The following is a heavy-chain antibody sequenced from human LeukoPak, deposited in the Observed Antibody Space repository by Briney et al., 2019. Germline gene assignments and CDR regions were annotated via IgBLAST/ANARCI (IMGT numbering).Heavy chain of an antibody. CDR1: GITVSSKY. CDR3: AGSYYNVFDY. V-gene: IGHV3-53*01. Sequence: PGGSLRLSCAASGITVSSKYMSWVRQAPGKGLEWVSVMQSGGSTYYADSVKGRFTISRDNSKNTLYLQMNSLRAEDTAVYYCAGSYYNVFDYWGQGTLVTVSS. J-gene: IGHJ4*02. CDR2: MQSGGST. D-gene: IGHD3-10*01.